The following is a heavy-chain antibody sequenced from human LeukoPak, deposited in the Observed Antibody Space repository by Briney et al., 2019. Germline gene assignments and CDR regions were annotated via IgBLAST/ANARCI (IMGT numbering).Heavy chain of an antibody. D-gene: IGHD3-10*01. CDR2: INPSGGST. J-gene: IGHJ6*02. Sequence: ASVKVSCKASGYTFTSYYMHWVRQAPGQGLEWMGIINPSGGSTSYAQKFQGRVTMTRDTSTSTVYMELSSLRSEDTAVYYCARDSFPITMVRGVTPPYGMDVWGQGTTVTVSS. V-gene: IGHV1-46*01. CDR3: ARDSFPITMVRGVTPPYGMDV. CDR1: GYTFTSYY.